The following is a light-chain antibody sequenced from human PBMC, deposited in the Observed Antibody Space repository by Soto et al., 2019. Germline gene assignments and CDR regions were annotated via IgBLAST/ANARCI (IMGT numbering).Light chain of an antibody. CDR1: QGIRND. V-gene: IGKV1-6*01. Sequence: AIQMTQSPSFLSASVGDRVTIACRASQGIRNDLGWYQQKPGKAPKLLIYAASTLQSGVPSRFSGSGSGTDFTLTISSLQPEDFATYYCLQDYNYPRTFGQGTKVEIK. J-gene: IGKJ1*01. CDR2: AAS. CDR3: LQDYNYPRT.